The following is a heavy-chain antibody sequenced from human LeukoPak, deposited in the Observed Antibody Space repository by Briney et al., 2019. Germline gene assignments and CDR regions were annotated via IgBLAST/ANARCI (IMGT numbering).Heavy chain of an antibody. J-gene: IGHJ6*03. V-gene: IGHV3-64*01. CDR1: GCTFSSYA. Sequence: GGSLRLSCAASGCTFSSYAMHWVRQAPWKGLEYVSAISSNGGSTYYANSVKGRFTISRDNSKNTLYLQMGSLRAEDMAVYYCASSGRVYFGVVITINYMDVWGKGTTVTVSS. CDR3: ASSGRVYFGVVITINYMDV. CDR2: ISSNGGST. D-gene: IGHD3-3*01.